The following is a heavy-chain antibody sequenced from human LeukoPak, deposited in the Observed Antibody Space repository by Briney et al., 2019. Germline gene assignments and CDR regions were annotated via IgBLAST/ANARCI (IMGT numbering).Heavy chain of an antibody. D-gene: IGHD4-17*01. J-gene: IGHJ2*01. CDR1: RFTFSTYG. CDR2: ISYDGSNK. CDR3: AKDLGKAPTVTTPGYFDL. V-gene: IGHV3-30*18. Sequence: GGSLRLSCAAPRFTFSTYGMHWVRQAPGKGLEWVAVISYDGSNKYYADSVKGRFTISRDNSKNTLYLQMNSLRAEDTAVYYCAKDLGKAPTVTTPGYFDLWGRGTLVTVSS.